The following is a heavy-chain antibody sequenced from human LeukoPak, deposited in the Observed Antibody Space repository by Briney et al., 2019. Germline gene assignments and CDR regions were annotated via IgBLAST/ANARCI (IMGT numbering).Heavy chain of an antibody. V-gene: IGHV4-4*02. CDR2: IYYSGST. J-gene: IGHJ3*02. Sequence: SETLSLTCAVSGDXIRSNDCWSWVRQPPGKGLEWIGYIYYSGSTNYNPSLKSRVTISVDTSKNQFSLKLSSVTAAGTAVYYCARDSPYYSDSSGYLSAFDIWGQGTMVTVSS. D-gene: IGHD3-22*01. CDR1: GDXIRSNDC. CDR3: ARDSPYYSDSSGYLSAFDI.